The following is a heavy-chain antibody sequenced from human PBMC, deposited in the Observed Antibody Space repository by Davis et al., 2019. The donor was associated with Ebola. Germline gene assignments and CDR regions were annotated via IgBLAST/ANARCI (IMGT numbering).Heavy chain of an antibody. Sequence: PSETLSLTCTVSGGSISSYYWGWIRQPPGKGLEWIGSIYHSGSTYYNPSLKSRVTISVDTSKNQFSLKLSSVTAADTAVYYCARGEAKLTIFGVVILDWGQGTLVTVSS. D-gene: IGHD3-3*01. CDR1: GGSISSYY. CDR2: IYHSGST. V-gene: IGHV4-38-2*02. J-gene: IGHJ4*02. CDR3: ARGEAKLTIFGVVILD.